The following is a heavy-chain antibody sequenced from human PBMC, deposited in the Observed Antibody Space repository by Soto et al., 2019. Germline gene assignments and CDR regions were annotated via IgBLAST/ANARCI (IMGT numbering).Heavy chain of an antibody. D-gene: IGHD2-2*01. J-gene: IGHJ6*02. V-gene: IGHV3-30-3*01. Sequence: GGSLRLSCAASGFTFSSYAMHWVRQAPGKGLEWAAVISSDGSNKYYADSVKGRFTISRDNSKNTLYLQMNSLRAEDTAVYYCPRCPLHGTSCQRDYMDVWDQGATGTIS. CDR1: GFTFSSYA. CDR2: ISSDGSNK. CDR3: PRCPLHGTSCQRDYMDV.